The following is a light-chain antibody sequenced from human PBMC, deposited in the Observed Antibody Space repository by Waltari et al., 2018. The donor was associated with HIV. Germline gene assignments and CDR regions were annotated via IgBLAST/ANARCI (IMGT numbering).Light chain of an antibody. CDR2: KDT. CDR1: QLVVNF. CDR3: QAWDRSVV. V-gene: IGLV3-1*01. J-gene: IGLJ2*01. Sequence: SYELTPPPSESVSTGQTAGSTCSGVQLVVNFVCWYQQRPGQSPVLVMYKDTRRPSGIPERFSGSNSGNTATLTITGTQSMDEADYYCQAWDRSVVFGGGTKLTVL.